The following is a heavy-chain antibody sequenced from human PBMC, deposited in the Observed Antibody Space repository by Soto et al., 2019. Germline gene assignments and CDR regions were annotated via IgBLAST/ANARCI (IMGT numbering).Heavy chain of an antibody. V-gene: IGHV5-51*01. CDR2: IYPGDSDT. CDR1: GYSFTSYW. CDR3: ARQPSHDDYVFPGAFDI. J-gene: IGHJ3*02. D-gene: IGHD3-16*01. Sequence: PGESLKISCKGSGYSFTSYWIGWVRQMPGKGLEWMGIIYPGDSDTRYSPSFQGQVTISADKSISTAYLQWSSLKASDTAMYYCARQPSHDDYVFPGAFDIWGQGTMVTVSS.